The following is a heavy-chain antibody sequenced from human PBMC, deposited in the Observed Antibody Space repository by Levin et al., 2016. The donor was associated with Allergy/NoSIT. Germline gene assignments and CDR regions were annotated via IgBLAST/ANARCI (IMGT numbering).Heavy chain of an antibody. CDR3: AKILSGYSTFDC. D-gene: IGHD3-3*01. J-gene: IGHJ4*02. V-gene: IGHV3-64*01. CDR2: INSNGGTT. Sequence: VRQAPGKGLEYVSAINSNGGTTYYANSVKGRFTISRDNSKNTLYLQMGSLRAEDMAVYYCAKILSGYSTFDCWGQGTLVTVSS.